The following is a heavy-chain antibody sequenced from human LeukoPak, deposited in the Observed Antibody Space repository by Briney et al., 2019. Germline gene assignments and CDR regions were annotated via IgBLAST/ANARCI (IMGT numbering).Heavy chain of an antibody. Sequence: GGSLRLSCAASGFIVSSNYMNWVSQAPGKGLEWVSVIYSGGHTYYTDSVKGRFTISRDISNNTLYLHMNSLRPDDTAVYYCARSTRDGYNHYHYYYMDVWGKGTTVTVSS. CDR3: ARSTRDGYNHYHYYYMDV. CDR2: IYSGGHT. V-gene: IGHV3-53*01. J-gene: IGHJ6*03. CDR1: GFIVSSNY. D-gene: IGHD5-24*01.